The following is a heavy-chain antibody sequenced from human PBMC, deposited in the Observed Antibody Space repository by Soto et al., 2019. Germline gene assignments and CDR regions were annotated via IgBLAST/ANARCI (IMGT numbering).Heavy chain of an antibody. CDR1: GYSFTDYH. D-gene: IGHD2-8*01. J-gene: IGHJ6*02. Sequence: QVQLVQSGAEVKKPGASVKVSCKASGYSFTDYHIHWVRQAPGQGLEWLGRINPKSGGTSTAQKFQGWVTMTTDTSISTAFMELTRLTSDDPAIYYCARGDSTDCSNGVCSFFYNHDMDVWGQGTTVTVSS. CDR3: ARGDSTDCSNGVCSFFYNHDMDV. V-gene: IGHV1-2*04. CDR2: INPKSGGT.